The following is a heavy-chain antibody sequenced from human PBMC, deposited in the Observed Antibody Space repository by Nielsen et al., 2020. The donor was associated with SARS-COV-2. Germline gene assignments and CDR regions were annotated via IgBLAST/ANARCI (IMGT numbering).Heavy chain of an antibody. J-gene: IGHJ6*02. CDR1: GGSMNFFY. CDR2: NYNSAKT. V-gene: IGHV4-59*01. D-gene: IGHD3-3*01. Sequence: SETLSLTCSISGGSMNFFYWSWIRQAPGKGLEWIAYNYNSAKTMYNSSLKSRVTMSVDTSKNQFSLKVRSVTAADTAVYYCARDEIFDLYGVDVWGQGTTVIVSS. CDR3: ARDEIFDLYGVDV.